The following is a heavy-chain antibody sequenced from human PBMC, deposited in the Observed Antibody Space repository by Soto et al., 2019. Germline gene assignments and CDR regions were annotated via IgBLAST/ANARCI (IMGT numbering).Heavy chain of an antibody. Sequence: GGSRRRSWAASGFTFSRFELHWVRQAPGKGLEWISYISSSGSTAYYASSVEGRFTISRDNANNSVYLQMDSLRAEDTALYYCTRAAWFPYLSFYWGQGALVTVS. J-gene: IGHJ4*02. D-gene: IGHD3-10*01. CDR2: ISSSGSTA. CDR1: GFTFSRFE. V-gene: IGHV3-48*03. CDR3: TRAAWFPYLSFY.